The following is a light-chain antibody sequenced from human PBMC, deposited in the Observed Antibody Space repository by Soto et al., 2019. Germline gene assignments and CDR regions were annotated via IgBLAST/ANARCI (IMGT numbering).Light chain of an antibody. V-gene: IGKV1-33*01. Sequence: DIQMTQSPSSLPASVGDRVTITCQASRDIGKYLNWFQEKPGKAPKLLIYDASNLQTGVPSRFSGGGSGTDFSFTISSLQPEDFATYYCQQYNSLPPTFGQGTRLEI. CDR3: QQYNSLPPT. CDR2: DAS. J-gene: IGKJ5*01. CDR1: RDIGKY.